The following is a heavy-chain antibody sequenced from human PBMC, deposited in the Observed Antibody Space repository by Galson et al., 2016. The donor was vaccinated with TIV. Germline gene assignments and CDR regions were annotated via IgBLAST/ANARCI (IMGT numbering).Heavy chain of an antibody. CDR1: GGILSGYA. CDR3: ARRAEGGLYDYYGMDD. D-gene: IGHD1-14*01. V-gene: IGHV1-69*13. J-gene: IGHJ6*02. Sequence: SVKVSCKASGGILSGYAINWVRQAPGQGLEWMGRIISVFSTANYAEKFKGRVTITADASTNTVHLELGSLKSEDTAMYYCARRAEGGLYDYYGMDDWGQGTTVIVSS. CDR2: IISVFSTA.